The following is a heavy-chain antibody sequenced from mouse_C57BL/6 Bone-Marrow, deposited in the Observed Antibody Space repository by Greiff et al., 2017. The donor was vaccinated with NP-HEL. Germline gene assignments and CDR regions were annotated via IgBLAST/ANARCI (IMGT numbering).Heavy chain of an antibody. CDR1: GYTFTSYW. CDR3: ARGRTRGYYFGY. V-gene: IGHV1-59*01. CDR2: IDPSDSYT. J-gene: IGHJ2*01. D-gene: IGHD6-1*01. Sequence: QVQLQQPGAELVRPGTSVKLSCKASGYTFTSYWMHWVKQRPGQGLEWIGVIDPSDSYTNYNQKFKGKATLTVDTSSSTAYMQLSSLTSEDSAVDYCARGRTRGYYFGYWGQGTTLTVSS.